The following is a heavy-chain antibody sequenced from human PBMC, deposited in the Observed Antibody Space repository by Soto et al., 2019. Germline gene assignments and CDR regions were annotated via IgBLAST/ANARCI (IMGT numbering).Heavy chain of an antibody. J-gene: IGHJ4*02. Sequence: VQLVQSGAEVKQPGSSVKVSCKASGGTFSSYTVTWVRQAPGQGLEWMGGFVPIVGTTDYSQNFQGRLTITADESATTGYMELSSLPSDDTARYYSAIGSTYSGEFEFWGQGTLVTVSS. V-gene: IGHV1-69*01. CDR1: GGTFSSYT. CDR3: AIGSTYSGEFEF. D-gene: IGHD1-26*01. CDR2: FVPIVGTT.